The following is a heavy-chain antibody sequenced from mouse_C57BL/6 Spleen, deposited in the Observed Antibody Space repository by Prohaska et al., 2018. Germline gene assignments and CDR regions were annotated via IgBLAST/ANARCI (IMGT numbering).Heavy chain of an antibody. CDR3: ARRSSGSWFAY. V-gene: IGHV1-55*01. CDR1: GYTFTSYW. J-gene: IGHJ3*01. D-gene: IGHD3-2*02. CDR2: IYPGSGST. Sequence: KMSCKASGYTFTSYWITWVKQRPGQGLEWIGDIYPGSGSTNYNEKFKSKATLTVDTSSSTAYMQLSSLTSEDSAVYYCARRSSGSWFAYWGQGTLVTVSA.